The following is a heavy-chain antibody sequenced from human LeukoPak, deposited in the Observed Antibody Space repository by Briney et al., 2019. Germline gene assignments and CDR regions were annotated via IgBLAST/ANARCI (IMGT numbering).Heavy chain of an antibody. CDR3: ARDRPRYFEY. J-gene: IGHJ4*03. Sequence: GGSLRLSCAASGFTFSSYSMAWVRQSPGKGLEWISYISGNSATKYYTDSVKGRFTVSRDNAQNSLYLQMNSLRVEDTAVYYCARDRPRYFEYWGLGTLVTVSS. CDR1: GFTFSSYS. CDR2: ISGNSATK. V-gene: IGHV3-48*01.